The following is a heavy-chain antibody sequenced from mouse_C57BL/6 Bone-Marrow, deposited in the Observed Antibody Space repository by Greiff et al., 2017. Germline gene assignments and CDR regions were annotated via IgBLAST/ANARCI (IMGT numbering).Heavy chain of an antibody. J-gene: IGHJ3*01. CDR1: GYTFTSYW. CDR3: AAVTTRFAY. V-gene: IGHV1-52*01. CDR2: IDPSESET. Sequence: QVQLQQPGAELVRPGSSAKPSCKASGYTFTSYWMHWVKLRPIQGLEWIGNIDPSESETLYNQKFKDKATLTVDKSSSTAYMQLSSLTSEDSAVYYCAAVTTRFAYWGQGPLVSVSA. D-gene: IGHD2-12*01.